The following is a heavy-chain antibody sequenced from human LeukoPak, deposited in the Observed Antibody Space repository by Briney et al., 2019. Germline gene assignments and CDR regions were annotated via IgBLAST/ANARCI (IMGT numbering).Heavy chain of an antibody. V-gene: IGHV3-48*02. J-gene: IGHJ4*02. CDR2: ISSSGDAV. D-gene: IGHD3-9*01. CDR1: GFTFSAYS. Sequence: PGGSLRLSCASSGFTFSAYSINWVRQAPGKGLEWVSYISSSGDAVYYADSVKGRFTISRDNAKNSLFLQMNSLRYEYPAVYYCARYVAHNANYFAQWGQGTLVTVSS. CDR3: ARYVAHNANYFAQ.